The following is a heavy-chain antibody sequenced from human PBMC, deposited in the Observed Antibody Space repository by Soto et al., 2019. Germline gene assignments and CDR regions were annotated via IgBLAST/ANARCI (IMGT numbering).Heavy chain of an antibody. J-gene: IGHJ5*02. CDR2: IYYSGST. D-gene: IGHD2-2*01. CDR1: GGSISSGGYY. V-gene: IGHV4-31*03. Sequence: SQTLSLTCTVSGGSISSGGYYWSWIRQHPGKGLEWIGYIYYSGSTYYNPSLKSRVTISVDTSKNQFSLKLSSVTAADTAVYYCARAGYQLLLWWFDPWGQGTLVTVSS. CDR3: ARAGYQLLLWWFDP.